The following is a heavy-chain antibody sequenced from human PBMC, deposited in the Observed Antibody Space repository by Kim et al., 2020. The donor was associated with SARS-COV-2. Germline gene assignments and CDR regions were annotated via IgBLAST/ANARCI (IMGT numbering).Heavy chain of an antibody. V-gene: IGHV4-34*01. CDR1: GGSFSGYY. Sequence: SETLSLTCAVYGGSFSGYYWSWIRQPPGKGLEWIGEINHSGSTNYNPSLKSRVTISVDTSKNQFSLKLSSVTAADTAVYYCARGRVDTAMVKVDEWGLPFDYWGQGTLVTVSS. J-gene: IGHJ4*02. CDR3: ARGRVDTAMVKVDEWGLPFDY. D-gene: IGHD5-18*01. CDR2: INHSGST.